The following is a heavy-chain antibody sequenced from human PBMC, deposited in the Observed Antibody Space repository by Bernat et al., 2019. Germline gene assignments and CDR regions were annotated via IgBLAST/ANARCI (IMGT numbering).Heavy chain of an antibody. V-gene: IGHV1-69*04. Sequence: QVQLVQSGAEVKKPGSSVKVSCKASGGTFSSYAISWVRQAPGQGLEWMGRIIPSLGIANYAQKFQGRVTITADKSTSTAYMELSSLRSEDTAVYYCASPTDPYCSGGSCYSDYPLDYWGQGTLVTVSS. CDR3: ASPTDPYCSGGSCYSDYPLDY. J-gene: IGHJ4*02. D-gene: IGHD2-15*01. CDR2: IIPSLGIA. CDR1: GGTFSSYA.